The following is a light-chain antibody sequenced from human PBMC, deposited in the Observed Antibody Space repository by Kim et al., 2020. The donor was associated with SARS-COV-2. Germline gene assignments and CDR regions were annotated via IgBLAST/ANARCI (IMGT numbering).Light chain of an antibody. V-gene: IGLV3-1*01. J-gene: IGLJ2*01. Sequence: SVSPAQTARITCSGDKLGDKYACWYQQKPGQSPGLVMYQDTKRPSGIPERFSGSNSGNTATLTISGTQAMDEADYYCQAWDSSTVVFGGGTQLTVL. CDR2: QDT. CDR3: QAWDSSTVV. CDR1: KLGDKY.